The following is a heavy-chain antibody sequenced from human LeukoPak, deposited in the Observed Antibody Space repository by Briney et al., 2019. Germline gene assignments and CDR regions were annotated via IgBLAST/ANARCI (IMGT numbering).Heavy chain of an antibody. Sequence: GGSLRLSCAASGFTFKDNWMHWVRQAPGKGLMWVSRINTDGTRTTYADSVRGRFTISRDNAKSTLYLQMSSLKAEDTAVYYRARIIGYSNQFHYWGQGTLVTVSS. D-gene: IGHD5-18*01. CDR3: ARIIGYSNQFHY. CDR1: GFTFKDNW. CDR2: INTDGTRT. J-gene: IGHJ4*02. V-gene: IGHV3-74*01.